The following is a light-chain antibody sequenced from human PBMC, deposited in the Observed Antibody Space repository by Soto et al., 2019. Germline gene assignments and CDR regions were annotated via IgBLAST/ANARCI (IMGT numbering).Light chain of an antibody. V-gene: IGLV1-47*01. CDR2: RNN. CDR3: AAWDYSLSGLV. Sequence: QSVLTQPPSASGTPGQRVTISCSGSSSNIGSNYVYWYQQLPGTAPKLLIYRNNQRPSGVPDRFSGSKSGTSASLAISGLRSEDEADYYCAAWDYSLSGLVFGTGTNVTVL. J-gene: IGLJ1*01. CDR1: SSNIGSNY.